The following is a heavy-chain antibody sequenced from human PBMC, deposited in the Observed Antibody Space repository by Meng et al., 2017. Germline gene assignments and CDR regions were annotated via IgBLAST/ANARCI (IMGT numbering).Heavy chain of an antibody. J-gene: IGHJ2*01. Sequence: QVQLQQWGAGLLKPSETLSLPCAVYGGSFSGYYWSWIRQPPGKGLEWIGEINHSGSTNYNPSLKSRVTISVDTSKNQFSLKLSSVTAADTAVYYCARGRSGTWPWYFDLWGRGTLVTVFS. V-gene: IGHV4-34*01. CDR1: GGSFSGYY. D-gene: IGHD1-1*01. CDR2: INHSGST. CDR3: ARGRSGTWPWYFDL.